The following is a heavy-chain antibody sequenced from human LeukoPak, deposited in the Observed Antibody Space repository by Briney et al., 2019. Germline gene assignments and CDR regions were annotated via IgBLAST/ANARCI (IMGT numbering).Heavy chain of an antibody. CDR3: ATLVSTRYYFDY. CDR1: GYSMSSDYY. Sequence: SETLSLTCSVSGYSMSSDYYWAWIRQPPGKGLEWIGSIYHTGNTYFNASLKSRVTISIDTSKNQFSLRLTSVTAADTAVYFCATLVSTRYYFDYWGQGTLVTVSS. CDR2: IYHTGNT. J-gene: IGHJ4*02. D-gene: IGHD5/OR15-5a*01. V-gene: IGHV4-38-2*02.